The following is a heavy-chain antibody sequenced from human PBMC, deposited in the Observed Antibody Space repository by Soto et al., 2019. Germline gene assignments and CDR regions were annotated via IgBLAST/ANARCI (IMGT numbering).Heavy chain of an antibody. CDR1: GFTFSSYA. CDR2: ISGSGGST. Sequence: PGGSLRLSCAASGFTFSSYAMSWVRQAPGKGLEWVSAISGSGGSTYYAESVKGRFTISRDNSKNTLYLQMNSLRAEDTAVYYCAKQGLGGSGWYFYAFDIWGQGTMVTVSS. J-gene: IGHJ3*02. V-gene: IGHV3-23*01. D-gene: IGHD6-19*01. CDR3: AKQGLGGSGWYFYAFDI.